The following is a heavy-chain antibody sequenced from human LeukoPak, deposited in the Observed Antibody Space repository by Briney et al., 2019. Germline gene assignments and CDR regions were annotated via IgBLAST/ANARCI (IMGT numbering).Heavy chain of an antibody. V-gene: IGHV4-59*01. CDR3: ARDRSYFDY. CDR2: INYSGST. CDR1: GGSISNYY. Sequence: SETLSLTCTVSGGSISNYYWSWIRQPPGKGLEWIAYINYSGSTNYNPSLKSRVTISVDTSKNHFSLTLSSVTAADTAAYYCARDRSYFDYWGQGTLVTVSS. J-gene: IGHJ4*02.